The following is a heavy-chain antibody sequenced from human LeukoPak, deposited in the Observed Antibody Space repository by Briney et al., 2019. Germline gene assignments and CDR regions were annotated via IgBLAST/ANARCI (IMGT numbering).Heavy chain of an antibody. CDR1: GFDFSSNW. V-gene: IGHV3-74*01. CDR2: IKGDGIST. CDR3: AKDHYWSIDY. J-gene: IGHJ4*02. Sequence: GGSLRLSCAASGFDFSSNWMHWVRHAPGQGLVWVSRIKGDGISTNYADSVKGRFIISRDIAKNTLYPQMNSLRAEDTGVYYCAKDHYWSIDYWGRGTLVTVSS. D-gene: IGHD3-3*01.